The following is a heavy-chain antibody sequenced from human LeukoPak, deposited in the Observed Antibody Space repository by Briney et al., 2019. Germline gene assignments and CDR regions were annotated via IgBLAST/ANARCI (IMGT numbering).Heavy chain of an antibody. D-gene: IGHD2-21*02. CDR2: INPSGDST. CDR1: VYTFTSYD. CDR3: ASVLYCGADCCSGRYFFDY. Sequence: ASVKVSCKASVYTFTSYDMHWVRQAPGQGLEWMGIINPSGDSTSYAQKFQGRVTMTRDTSTSTVYMELSSLRSEDTAVYYCASVLYCGADCCSGRYFFDYWGQGTLVTVSS. J-gene: IGHJ4*02. V-gene: IGHV1-46*01.